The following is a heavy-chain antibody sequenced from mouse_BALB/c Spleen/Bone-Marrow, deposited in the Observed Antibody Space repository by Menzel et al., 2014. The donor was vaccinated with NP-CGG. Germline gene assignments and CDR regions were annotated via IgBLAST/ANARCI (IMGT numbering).Heavy chain of an antibody. V-gene: IGHV1S81*02. D-gene: IGHD1-1*01. CDR3: ARLIYGSSYIVDF. J-gene: IGHJ4*01. CDR1: GYTFTGYW. Sequence: VQLQQSGAELVKPGASVKLSCKASGYTFTGYWMHWVKQRPGQGPEWIGEINPSNGRTNYNEKFKSMATLTVDKSPSTAYMQLSSLTSEASAVFYCARLIYGSSYIVDFWGQGTSVTVPS. CDR2: INPSNGRT.